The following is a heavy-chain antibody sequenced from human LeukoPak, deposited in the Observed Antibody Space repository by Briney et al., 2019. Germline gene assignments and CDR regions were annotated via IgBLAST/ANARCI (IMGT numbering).Heavy chain of an antibody. V-gene: IGHV1-18*01. CDR3: ARPMTTLPTHGELDL. CDR1: GYTFSGYV. J-gene: IGHJ5*02. CDR2: IGTKTGDS. D-gene: IGHD4-17*01. Sequence: ASVKVSCKASGYTFSGYVLSWVRQAPGQGLEWMGRIGTKTGDSVYAQKFQGRVSMTTDTSTSTAYRELRSLSSDETAVYYCARPMTTLPTHGELDLWGQGTQVTVSS.